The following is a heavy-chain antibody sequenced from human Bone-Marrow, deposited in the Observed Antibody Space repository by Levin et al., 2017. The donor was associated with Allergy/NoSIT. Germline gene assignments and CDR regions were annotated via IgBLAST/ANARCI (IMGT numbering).Heavy chain of an antibody. CDR3: AKNRHSSWYPSFHY. CDR1: GGTFSSYA. D-gene: IGHD6-13*01. J-gene: IGHJ4*02. CDR2: IIPIFGTA. V-gene: IGHV1-69*06. Sequence: SVKVSCKASGGTFSSYAISWVRQAPGQGLEWMGGIIPIFGTANYAQKFQGRVTITADKSTSTAYMELSSLRSEDTAVYYCAKNRHSSWYPSFHYWGQGTLVTVSS.